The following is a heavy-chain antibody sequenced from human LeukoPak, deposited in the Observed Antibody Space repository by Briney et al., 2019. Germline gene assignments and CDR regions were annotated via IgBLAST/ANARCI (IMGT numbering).Heavy chain of an antibody. V-gene: IGHV3-30*02. CDR3: ARDDCSSTSCYTPPNY. CDR2: IRYDGSNE. Sequence: GGSLRLSCAASGFTFSSYGIHWVRQAPGKGLEWVAFIRYDGSNEYYADSVKGRFTISRDNAKNSLYLQMNSLRAEDTAVYYCARDDCSSTSCYTPPNYWGQGTLVTVSS. CDR1: GFTFSSYG. D-gene: IGHD2-2*02. J-gene: IGHJ4*02.